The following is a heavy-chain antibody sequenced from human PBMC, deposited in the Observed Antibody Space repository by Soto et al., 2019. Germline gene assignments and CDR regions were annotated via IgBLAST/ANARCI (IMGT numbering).Heavy chain of an antibody. V-gene: IGHV3-74*01. D-gene: IGHD3-16*01. CDR2: IDTAGVYT. Sequence: PGGSLRLSCAASGFTFSDYYMSWIRQAPGKGLEWVSRIDTAGVYTSYADSVKGRFTISRDNAKNTLYLKMNSLRAEDTAVYYCTKDTFGPRDYWGQGTLVTVSS. J-gene: IGHJ4*02. CDR3: TKDTFGPRDY. CDR1: GFTFSDYY.